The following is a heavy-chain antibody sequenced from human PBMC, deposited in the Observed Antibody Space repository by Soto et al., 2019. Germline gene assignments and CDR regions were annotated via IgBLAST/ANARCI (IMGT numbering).Heavy chain of an antibody. D-gene: IGHD5-18*01. CDR3: ARGPRDWDMLWLRVHSPTFDY. J-gene: IGHJ4*02. CDR2: INHSGST. CDR1: GGSFSGYY. V-gene: IGHV4-34*01. Sequence: PSETLSLTCAVYGGSFSGYYWSWIRQPPGKGLEWIGEINHSGSTNYNPSLKSRVTISVDTSKNQFSLKLSSVTAADTAVYYCARGPRDWDMLWLRVHSPTFDYWGQGTLVTVSS.